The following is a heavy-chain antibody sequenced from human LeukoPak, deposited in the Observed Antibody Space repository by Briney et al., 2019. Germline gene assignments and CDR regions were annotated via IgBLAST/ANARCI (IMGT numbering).Heavy chain of an antibody. CDR3: ARSGSYSDFDY. CDR1: GFTFSSYA. D-gene: IGHD1-26*01. V-gene: IGHV3-64*01. J-gene: IGHJ4*02. Sequence: PGGSLRLSCAASGFTFSSYAMHWVRQAPGKGLEYVSAISSNGGSTYYANSVKGRFTISRDNSKNTLYLQMGSLRAEDMAVYYCARSGSYSDFDYWGQGTLVTVSS. CDR2: ISSNGGST.